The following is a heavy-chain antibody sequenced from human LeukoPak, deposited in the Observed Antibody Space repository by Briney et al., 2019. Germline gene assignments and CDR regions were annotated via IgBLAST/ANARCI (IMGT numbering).Heavy chain of an antibody. CDR2: IYHSGST. V-gene: IGHV4-38-2*02. Sequence: SETLSLTCTVSGYSISSGYYWGWIRQPPGKGLEWIGSIYHSGSTYYNPSLKSRVTISVDTSKNQFSLKPSSVTAADTAVYYCARRQYSSSWYFDYWGQGTLVTVSS. CDR3: ARRQYSSSWYFDY. D-gene: IGHD6-13*01. CDR1: GYSISSGYY. J-gene: IGHJ4*02.